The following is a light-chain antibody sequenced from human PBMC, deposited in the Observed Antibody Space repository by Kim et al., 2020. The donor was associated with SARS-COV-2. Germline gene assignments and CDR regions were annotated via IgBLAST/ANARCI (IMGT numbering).Light chain of an antibody. CDR2: EDN. J-gene: IGLJ3*02. CDR1: RGSIASNY. Sequence: NFMLTQPHSVSESPGKTVTISCTRSRGSIASNYVQWYQQRPGSAPTTVIYEDNQRPSGVPDRFSGSIDSSSNSASLTISGLKTEDEADYYCQSYDSSNQRVFGGGTKLTVL. V-gene: IGLV6-57*04. CDR3: QSYDSSNQRV.